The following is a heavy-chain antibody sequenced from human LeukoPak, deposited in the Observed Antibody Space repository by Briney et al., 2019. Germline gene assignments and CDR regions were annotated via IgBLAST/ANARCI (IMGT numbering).Heavy chain of an antibody. Sequence: GGSLRLSCAASGFTFSDYYMSWIRQAPGKGLEWVSYISSSSSYTNCADSVKGRFTISRDNAKNSLYLQTNSLRAEDTALYYCAKDSSIAAAQFDYWGQGTLVTVSS. CDR1: GFTFSDYY. CDR3: AKDSSIAAAQFDY. V-gene: IGHV3-11*05. CDR2: ISSSSSYT. J-gene: IGHJ4*02. D-gene: IGHD6-13*01.